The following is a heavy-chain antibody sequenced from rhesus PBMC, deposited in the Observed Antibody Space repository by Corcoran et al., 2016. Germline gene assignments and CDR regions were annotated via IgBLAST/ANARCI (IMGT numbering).Heavy chain of an antibody. CDR3: ARATYTYGHLDY. Sequence: QVQLQESGPGVVKPSETLSLTCAVSGGSIRGSNWLTWIRQPPGKGLEWIGYIKGRSTSTNHSPSVKRRVTISKDTSKNQFALRLSSVTAADTAVYYCARATYTYGHLDYWGQGVLVTVSS. V-gene: IGHV4S10*01. CDR2: IKGRSTST. CDR1: GGSIRGSNW. D-gene: IGHD5-36*01. J-gene: IGHJ4*01.